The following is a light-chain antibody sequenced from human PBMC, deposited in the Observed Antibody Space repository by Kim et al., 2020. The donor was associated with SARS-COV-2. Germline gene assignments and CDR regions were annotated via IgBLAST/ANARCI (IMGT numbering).Light chain of an antibody. CDR3: AAWDDSLSGPVV. V-gene: IGLV1-47*01. J-gene: IGLJ2*01. CDR1: SSNIGSNY. Sequence: QRVTISCSGSSSNIGSNYVSWYQQLPGTAPKLLIYRNNQRPSGVPDRFSGSKSGTSASLAISGLRSEDEADYYCAAWDDSLSGPVVFGGGTQLTVL. CDR2: RNN.